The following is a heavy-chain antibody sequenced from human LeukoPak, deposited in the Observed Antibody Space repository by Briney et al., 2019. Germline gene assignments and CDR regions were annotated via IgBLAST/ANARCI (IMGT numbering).Heavy chain of an antibody. Sequence: GSLRLSCAASGFTFSSYAMNWVRQSPGKGLEWIGYIFYSGSTDYNPSLKSRVTMSVDTSKNQFSLNLDSVTAADTAVYYCARSRQASGLFNSWGQGTLVVVSS. CDR2: IFYSGST. CDR3: ARSRQASGLFNS. J-gene: IGHJ5*01. V-gene: IGHV4-59*01. D-gene: IGHD3-10*01. CDR1: GFTFSSYA.